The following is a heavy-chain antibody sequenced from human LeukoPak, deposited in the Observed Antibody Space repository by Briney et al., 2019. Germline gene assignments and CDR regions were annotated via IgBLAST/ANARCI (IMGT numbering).Heavy chain of an antibody. CDR2: IKSKTDGGTT. Sequence: KAGGSLRLSCAASGFTFSNAWMSWVRQAPGKGLEWVGRIKSKTDGGTTDYAAPVKGRFTISRDDSKNTLYLQMNSLKTEDTAVYYCTAMRRYYDFWSGYSNFDYWGQGTLVTVSS. J-gene: IGHJ4*02. CDR1: GFTFSNAW. V-gene: IGHV3-15*01. D-gene: IGHD3-3*01. CDR3: TAMRRYYDFWSGYSNFDY.